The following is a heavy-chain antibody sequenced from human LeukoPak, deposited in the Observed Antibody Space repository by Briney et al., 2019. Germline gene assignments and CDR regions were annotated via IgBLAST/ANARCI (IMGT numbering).Heavy chain of an antibody. Sequence: GASVKVSCKASGYTFTGYYMHWVRQAPGQGLEWMGWINPNSGGTNYAQKFQGRATMTRDTSISTAYMELSRLRSDDTAVYYCARSFDYDSPIDYWGQGTLVTVSS. J-gene: IGHJ4*02. CDR2: INPNSGGT. CDR1: GYTFTGYY. D-gene: IGHD5-12*01. CDR3: ARSFDYDSPIDY. V-gene: IGHV1-2*02.